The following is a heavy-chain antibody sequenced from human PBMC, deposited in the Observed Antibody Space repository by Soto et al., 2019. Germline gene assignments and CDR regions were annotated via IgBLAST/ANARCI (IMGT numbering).Heavy chain of an antibody. D-gene: IGHD5-12*01. V-gene: IGHV3-23*01. CDR2: ISGVDGRST. J-gene: IGHJ4*02. CDR3: AKRPRWDISETDHFDS. CDR1: GFTFSDYA. Sequence: EVQLLESGGGLVQPGGSLRLSCAASGFTFSDYAMSWVRQAPGKGLEWVSAISGVDGRSTYYADSVKGRFTISRDTYEHTLSLRMNSMRVEDSAVYYCAKRPRWDISETDHFDSWGQGTLVTVSS.